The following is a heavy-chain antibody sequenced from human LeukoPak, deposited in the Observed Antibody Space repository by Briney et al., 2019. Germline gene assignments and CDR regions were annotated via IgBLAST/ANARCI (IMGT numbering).Heavy chain of an antibody. Sequence: SVSVSCKASGGTFSSYAISWVRQAPGQGLEWMGGIIPIFGTANYAQKFQGRVTITADKSTSTAYMELSSLRSEDTAVYYCARTQNTWELGGRYYFDYWGQGTLVTVSS. CDR3: ARTQNTWELGGRYYFDY. CDR2: IIPIFGTA. CDR1: GGTFSSYA. J-gene: IGHJ4*02. V-gene: IGHV1-69*06. D-gene: IGHD1-26*01.